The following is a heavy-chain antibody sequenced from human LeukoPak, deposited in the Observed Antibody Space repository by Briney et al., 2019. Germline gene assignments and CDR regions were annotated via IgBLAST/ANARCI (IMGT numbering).Heavy chain of an antibody. CDR3: TRERTGYCSSD. J-gene: IGHJ4*02. CDR2: IKQDGSEK. Sequence: GGSLRLSCAASGFSISRYWMSWVRQVPGKGLEWLANIKQDGSEKYYVDSVKGRFTISRDNAENSLYLQMNSLTAEDTAVYYCTRERTGYCSSDWGRGTLVTVSS. V-gene: IGHV3-7*01. CDR1: GFSISRYW. D-gene: IGHD3-9*01.